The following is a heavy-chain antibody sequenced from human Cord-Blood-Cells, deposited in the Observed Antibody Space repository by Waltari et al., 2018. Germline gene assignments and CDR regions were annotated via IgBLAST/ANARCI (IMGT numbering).Heavy chain of an antibody. Sequence: QVQLVQSGAEVKKPGSSVKVSCKASGGTFSSYAISWVRQAPGQGLEWMGGIIPIFGTANYAQKFQGRVTITADKSMSTAYMELSSLRSEDTAVYYCASVPAYCSSTSCYFDYWGQGTLVTVSS. CDR1: GGTFSSYA. D-gene: IGHD2-2*01. CDR2: IIPIFGTA. CDR3: ASVPAYCSSTSCYFDY. V-gene: IGHV1-69*06. J-gene: IGHJ4*02.